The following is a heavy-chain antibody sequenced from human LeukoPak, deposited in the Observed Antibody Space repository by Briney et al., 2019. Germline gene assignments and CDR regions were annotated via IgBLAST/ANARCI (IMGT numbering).Heavy chain of an antibody. CDR3: TRIPSDSRAYYYVNFFDY. CDR1: GGTFSSYA. J-gene: IGHJ4*02. Sequence: GASVKVSCKASGGTFSSYAISWVRQAPGQGLEWMGRIIPILGIANYAQKFQGRVTITADKSTSTAYMELSSLRSEDTAVYYCTRIPSDSRAYYYVNFFDYWGQGTLVIVSS. D-gene: IGHD3-22*01. CDR2: IIPILGIA. V-gene: IGHV1-69*04.